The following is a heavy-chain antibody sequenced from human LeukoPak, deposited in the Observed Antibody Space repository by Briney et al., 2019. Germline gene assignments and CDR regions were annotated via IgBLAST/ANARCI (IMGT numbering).Heavy chain of an antibody. Sequence: PGGSLRLSCAASGFSFRTYAMSWVRQAPGKGLEWVSGITGSGGSTSYADSVKGRFTISRDNSRNTLYLQMNSLRAEDTAVYYCAKYLGSGTSFDDWGQGTLVTVSS. V-gene: IGHV3-23*01. CDR1: GFSFRTYA. J-gene: IGHJ4*02. CDR3: AKYLGSGTSFDD. CDR2: ITGSGGST. D-gene: IGHD3-10*01.